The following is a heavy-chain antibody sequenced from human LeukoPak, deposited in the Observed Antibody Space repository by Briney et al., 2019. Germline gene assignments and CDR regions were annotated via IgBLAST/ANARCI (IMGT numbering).Heavy chain of an antibody. D-gene: IGHD1-26*01. V-gene: IGHV1-2*02. CDR1: GYTFTGYY. CDR2: INPNSGGT. J-gene: IGHJ6*02. Sequence: ASVKVSCKASGYTFTGYYMHWVRQAPGQGLEWMGWINPNSGGTNYAQKFQGRVTMTRDTSISTAYMELSRLRSDDTAVYYCARELEWEPGRGYYYYGMGVWGQGTTVTVSS. CDR3: ARELEWEPGRGYYYYGMGV.